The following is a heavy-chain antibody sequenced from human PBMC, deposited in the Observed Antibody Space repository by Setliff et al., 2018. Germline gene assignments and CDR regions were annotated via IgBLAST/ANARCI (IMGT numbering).Heavy chain of an antibody. CDR2: INPIFGTA. Sequence: VKVSCKASGGTLSNSAINWVRRAPGQGLEWMGGINPIFGTADYTQNFQGRLTITTDESTSTAYMQLSSLRSEDMAIYYCATERGLVVSATDYYYYMDVWGKGTTVTVSS. CDR3: ATERGLVVSATDYYYYMDV. V-gene: IGHV1-69*13. D-gene: IGHD2-8*02. CDR1: GGTLSNSA. J-gene: IGHJ6*03.